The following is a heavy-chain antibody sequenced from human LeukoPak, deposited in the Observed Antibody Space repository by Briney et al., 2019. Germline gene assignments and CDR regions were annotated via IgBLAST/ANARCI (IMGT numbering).Heavy chain of an antibody. CDR2: ISGSGGST. CDR1: GFTFSSYA. D-gene: IGHD3-22*01. V-gene: IGHV3-23*01. CDR3: AKDSRHYYDSSGYYGLFDY. Sequence: GGSLRLSCAASGFTFSSYAMSWVRQAPGKGLEWVSAISGSGGSTYYADSVKGRFTISRDNSKSTLYLQMNSLRAEDTAVYYCAKDSRHYYDSSGYYGLFDYWGQGTLVTVSS. J-gene: IGHJ4*02.